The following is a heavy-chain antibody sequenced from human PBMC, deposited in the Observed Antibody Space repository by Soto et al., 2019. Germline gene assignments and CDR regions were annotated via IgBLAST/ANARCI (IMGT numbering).Heavy chain of an antibody. J-gene: IGHJ4*02. CDR2: ISWNSGSI. D-gene: IGHD4-17*01. V-gene: IGHV3-9*01. CDR1: GFTFDDYA. Sequence: GGSLRLSCAASGFTFDDYAMHWVRQAPGKGLEWVSGISWNSGSIGYADSVKGRFTISRDNAKNSLYLQMNSLRAEDTALYYSEKVPYGDYAFAYWGQGTLVTVSS. CDR3: EKVPYGDYAFAY.